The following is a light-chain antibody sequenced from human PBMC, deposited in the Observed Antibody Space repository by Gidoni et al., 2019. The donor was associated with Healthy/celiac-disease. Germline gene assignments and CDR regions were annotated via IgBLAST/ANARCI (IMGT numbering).Light chain of an antibody. CDR3: QQDYSPPLT. CDR2: WAS. Sequence: DIVMTQSPDSLAVSLGERATINCKSSQSVLYSSNNKNYLAWYQQKPGQPPKLLIYWASTRESGVPDRFSGSGSGTDFTLTISSLQAADVAVYYCQQDYSPPLTFGGGTKVEIK. V-gene: IGKV4-1*01. CDR1: QSVLYSSNNKNY. J-gene: IGKJ4*01.